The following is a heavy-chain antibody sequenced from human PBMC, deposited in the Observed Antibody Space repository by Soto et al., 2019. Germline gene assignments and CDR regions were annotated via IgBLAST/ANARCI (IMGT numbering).Heavy chain of an antibody. Sequence: GGSLRLSCAASGFTFSSYAMSWVRQAPGKGLEWVSAISGSGGSTYYADSVKGRFTISRDNSKNTLYLQMNSLRAEDTAVYYCAKGQYCTNGAQECPTFDYWGQGTLVTVSS. V-gene: IGHV3-23*01. CDR3: AKGQYCTNGAQECPTFDY. CDR1: GFTFSSYA. D-gene: IGHD2-8*01. CDR2: ISGSGGST. J-gene: IGHJ4*02.